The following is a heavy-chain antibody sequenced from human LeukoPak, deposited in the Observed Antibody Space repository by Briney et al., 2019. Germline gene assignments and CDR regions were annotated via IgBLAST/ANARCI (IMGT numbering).Heavy chain of an antibody. V-gene: IGHV4-39*01. CDR1: GGSLSRRSYY. CDR2: IYYSGSD. CDR3: ARHLALVPGTAMVLLPFDY. Sequence: PSETLSLTCTGSGGSLSRRSYYWGWIREPPGKGLEWIGSIYYSGSDYYNPTIKSRVTISVDTSKNQFSLKLSSVTAADTAVYYCARHLALVPGTAMVLLPFDYWGQGTLVTVSS. D-gene: IGHD5-18*01. J-gene: IGHJ4*02.